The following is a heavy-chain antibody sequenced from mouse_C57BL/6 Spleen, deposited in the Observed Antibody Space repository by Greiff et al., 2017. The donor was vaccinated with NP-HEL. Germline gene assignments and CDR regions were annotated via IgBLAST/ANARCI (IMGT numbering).Heavy chain of an antibody. Sequence: QVQLQQPGAELVKPGASVKVSCKASGYTFTSYWMHWVKQRPGQGLEWIGRIHPSDSDTNYNQKFKGKAILTVDKSSSTAYMQLSSLTAADSAVYYCAIFTAVRSQKDYWGKGTSVTVAS. CDR2: IHPSDSDT. CDR3: AIFTAVRSQKDY. V-gene: IGHV1-74*01. J-gene: IGHJ4*01. D-gene: IGHD6-1*01. CDR1: GYTFTSYW.